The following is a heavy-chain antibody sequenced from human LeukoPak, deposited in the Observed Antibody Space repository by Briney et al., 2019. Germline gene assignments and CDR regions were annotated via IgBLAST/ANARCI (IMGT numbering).Heavy chain of an antibody. CDR2: ISGSGGST. CDR3: ARDPRTAVAALDY. CDR1: GFTFSSYA. Sequence: GGSLRLSCEASGFTFSSYAMSWVRQAPGKGLEWVSAISGSGGSTYYADSVKGRFTISRDNSKNTLYLQMNSLRAEDTAVYYCARDPRTAVAALDYWGQGTLVAVSS. J-gene: IGHJ4*02. V-gene: IGHV3-23*01. D-gene: IGHD6-19*01.